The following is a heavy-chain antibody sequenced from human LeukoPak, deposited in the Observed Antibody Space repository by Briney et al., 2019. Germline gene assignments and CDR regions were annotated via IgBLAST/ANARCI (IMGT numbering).Heavy chain of an antibody. CDR3: THSYDFWSGYFFK. CDR1: GFTFRRYG. D-gene: IGHD3-3*01. V-gene: IGHV3-23*01. Sequence: GGSLRLSCAASGFTFRRYGMTWVRQAPGKVLEWVSSISGSGGSTFYADSVKGRFTISRDNSKNTLYLQMNSLRAEDTAVYYCTHSYDFWSGYFFKWGQGTLVTVSS. J-gene: IGHJ4*02. CDR2: ISGSGGST.